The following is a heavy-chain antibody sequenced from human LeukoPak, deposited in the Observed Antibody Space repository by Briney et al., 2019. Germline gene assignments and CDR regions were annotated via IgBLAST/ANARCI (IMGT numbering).Heavy chain of an antibody. V-gene: IGHV3-74*01. J-gene: IGHJ4*02. CDR1: GFTFSDYE. CDR2: IISDGRNT. D-gene: IGHD1-7*01. Sequence: GGSLRLSCAASGFTFSDYEMYWVRQAPGKGLVWVSRIISDGRNTDYADSVKGRFTISRDNAKNTLYLQMNSLRAEDTAVYCCARGNYGFDYWGQGTLVTVSS. CDR3: ARGNYGFDY.